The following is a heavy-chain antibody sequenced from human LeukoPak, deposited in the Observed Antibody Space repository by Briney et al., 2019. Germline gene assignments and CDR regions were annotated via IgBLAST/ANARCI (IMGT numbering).Heavy chain of an antibody. Sequence: PSGSLRLSCAASGFILSNYCMHWVRQPPGKGLEWVALLQFDEFYADSVKGRFTISRDISKRTVYLQMKRLTVEDTAMYYCAREQYSYYMDVWGKGTTVTVSS. CDR1: GFILSNYC. V-gene: IGHV3-30*02. D-gene: IGHD3-16*01. CDR3: AREQYSYYMDV. CDR2: LQFDE. J-gene: IGHJ6*03.